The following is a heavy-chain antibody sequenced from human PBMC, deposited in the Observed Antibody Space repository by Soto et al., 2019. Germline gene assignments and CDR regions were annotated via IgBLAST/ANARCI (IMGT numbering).Heavy chain of an antibody. CDR1: GYIFTNYW. J-gene: IGHJ4*02. D-gene: IGHD2-21*01. V-gene: IGHV5-51*01. Sequence: RFSCNGSGYIFTNYWIAWVRQIPCKGLEWMGIIYTGDSDTRYSPSFQGQVTISADKSISTAYLQWSSLKAADTAMYYCARVPWGGTYYFDFWGLGTLVTVSS. CDR3: ARVPWGGTYYFDF. CDR2: IYTGDSDT.